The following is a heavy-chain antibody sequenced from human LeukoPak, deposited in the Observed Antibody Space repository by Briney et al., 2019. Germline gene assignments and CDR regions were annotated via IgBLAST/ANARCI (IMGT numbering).Heavy chain of an antibody. J-gene: IGHJ4*02. CDR3: ARDWGGGYPNFDY. CDR2: ISSSSSYI. D-gene: IGHD2-21*01. V-gene: IGHV3-21*01. Sequence: GGSLRLSCAASGFTFSSYSMNWVRQAPGKGLEWVSSISSSSSYIYYADSVKGRFTISRDNAKNSLYLQMNSLRAEDTAVYYCARDWGGGYPNFDYWGQGTLVTVSS. CDR1: GFTFSSYS.